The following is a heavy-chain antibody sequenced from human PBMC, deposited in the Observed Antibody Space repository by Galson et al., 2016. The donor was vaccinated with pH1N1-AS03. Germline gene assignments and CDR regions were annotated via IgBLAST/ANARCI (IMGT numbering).Heavy chain of an antibody. CDR1: GFTFGDYA. J-gene: IGHJ3*02. CDR3: AKGQHGYGGSGSIDM. V-gene: IGHV3-9*01. CDR2: INWNSGHI. Sequence: SLRLSCAASGFTFGDYAMHWVRQVPGKGLDWVSHINWNSGHIDYADSVKGRFTLSRDNARSFLYLQMKSLRTEDTGLYFCAKGQHGYGGSGSIDMWDQGTMVIVSS. D-gene: IGHD3-10*01.